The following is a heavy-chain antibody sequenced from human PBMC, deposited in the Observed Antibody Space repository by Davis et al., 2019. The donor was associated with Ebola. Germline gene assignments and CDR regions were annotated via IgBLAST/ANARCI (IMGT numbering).Heavy chain of an antibody. CDR2: IYDQST. Sequence: GGSLRLSCAASGFTFDDHAMSWVRQAPGKGLEWVSVIYDQSTAYADSVRGRFIISRDKSNNTLYLEMNSLRVDDTAVYYCATTQWLREFDNWGQGTLVTVSS. V-gene: IGHV3-53*05. CDR1: GFTFDDHA. D-gene: IGHD6-19*01. J-gene: IGHJ4*02. CDR3: ATTQWLREFDN.